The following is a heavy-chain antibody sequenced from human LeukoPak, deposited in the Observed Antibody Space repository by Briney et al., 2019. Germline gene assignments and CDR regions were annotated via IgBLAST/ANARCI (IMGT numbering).Heavy chain of an antibody. CDR3: ARASYSRPSYGMDV. CDR1: GFTFSSYS. V-gene: IGHV3-48*02. CDR2: ISSSSSTI. D-gene: IGHD1-26*01. J-gene: IGHJ6*02. Sequence: GGSLSLSCAASGFTFSSYSMNWVRQAPGKGLEWVSYISSSSSTIYYADSVKGRFTISRDNAKNSLYLQMNSLRDEDTAVYYCARASYSRPSYGMDVWGQGTTVTVSS.